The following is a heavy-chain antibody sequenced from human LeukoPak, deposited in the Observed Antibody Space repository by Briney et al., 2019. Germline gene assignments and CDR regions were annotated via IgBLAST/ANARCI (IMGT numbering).Heavy chain of an antibody. V-gene: IGHV3-30-3*01. CDR2: ISYDGSNK. D-gene: IGHD4-23*01. J-gene: IGHJ4*02. Sequence: GGSLRLSCAASGFTFSSYAMHWVRQAPSKGLEWVAVISYDGSNKYYADSVKGRFTISRDNSKNTLYLQMNSLRAEDTAVYYCAKEGTTVVTLGYWGQGTLVTVSS. CDR1: GFTFSSYA. CDR3: AKEGTTVVTLGY.